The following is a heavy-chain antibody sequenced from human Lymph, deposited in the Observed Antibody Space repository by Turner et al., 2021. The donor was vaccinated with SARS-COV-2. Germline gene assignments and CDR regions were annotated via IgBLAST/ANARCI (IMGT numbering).Heavy chain of an antibody. D-gene: IGHD3-16*01. V-gene: IGHV3-64D*06. CDR3: VRDWGGGVY. J-gene: IGHJ4*02. CDR2: ISTNALST. CDR1: GFTFSNYA. Sequence: EVQLVESGGGLFQPGGSLRLSCSASGFTFSNYAMHWIRQAPGKGLEYVSAISTNALSTYYADSVKGRFTISRDNSKHTLYLQMSSLRPEDTAVYYCVRDWGGGVYWGQGTLVTVSS.